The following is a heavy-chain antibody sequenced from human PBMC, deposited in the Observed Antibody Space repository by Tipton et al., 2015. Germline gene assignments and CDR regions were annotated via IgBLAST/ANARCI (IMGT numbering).Heavy chain of an antibody. Sequence: TLSLTCTVSGGSVSSGTYYWSWIRQPPGKELEWIGYIHYSGSTNYNPSLKSRVTISVDTSKTQLSLKVSSVTTADTAVYYCARSRYTVTPDSWGQGTLVTVSS. V-gene: IGHV4-61*01. J-gene: IGHJ4*02. CDR2: IHYSGST. CDR3: ARSRYTVTPDS. CDR1: GGSVSSGTYY. D-gene: IGHD4-17*01.